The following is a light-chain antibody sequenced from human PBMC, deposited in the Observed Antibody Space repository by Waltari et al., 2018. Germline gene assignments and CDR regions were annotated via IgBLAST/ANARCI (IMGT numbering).Light chain of an antibody. CDR3: QSYDGSIWV. V-gene: IGLV6-57*02. CDR1: SGNIASNY. Sequence: NFMLTQPHPVSESPGKTVTISCPGSSGNIASNYVPGYQQRPGSAPIIVIYEDNQRPAGVPNRFSGSIDSSSNSASLTISGLKTEDEADYYCQSYDGSIWVFGGGTKLTVL. J-gene: IGLJ3*02. CDR2: EDN.